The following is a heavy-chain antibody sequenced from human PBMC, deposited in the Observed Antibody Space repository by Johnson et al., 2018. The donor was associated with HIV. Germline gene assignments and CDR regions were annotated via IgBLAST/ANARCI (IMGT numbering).Heavy chain of an antibody. CDR3: AKGMLAERGAFDI. CDR2: ISYDGSNK. J-gene: IGHJ3*02. D-gene: IGHD3-3*02. Sequence: QVQLVESGGGVVQPGRSLRLSCAASGFTFSSYAMHWVRQAPGKGLEWVAVISYDGSNKYYADSVKGRFTISRDHSENTLYLQMNSLRPEDTALYYCAKGMLAERGAFDIWGQGTMVTVSS. V-gene: IGHV3-30*14. CDR1: GFTFSSYA.